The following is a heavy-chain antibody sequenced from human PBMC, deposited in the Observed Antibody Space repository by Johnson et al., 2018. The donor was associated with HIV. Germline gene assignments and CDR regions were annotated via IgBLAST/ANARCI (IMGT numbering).Heavy chain of an antibody. CDR1: GFTFSSYG. V-gene: IGHV3-33*01. J-gene: IGHJ3*02. D-gene: IGHD3-16*01. CDR3: ARDELGEDAFDI. Sequence: QVQLVESGGGVVQPGRSLRLSCAASGFTFSSYGMHWVRQAPGKGLECVAFLRYDGSNKYYADSVKGRFTISRDNAKNSLYLQMNSLRAEDTAVYYCARDELGEDAFDIWGQGTMVTVSS. CDR2: LRYDGSNK.